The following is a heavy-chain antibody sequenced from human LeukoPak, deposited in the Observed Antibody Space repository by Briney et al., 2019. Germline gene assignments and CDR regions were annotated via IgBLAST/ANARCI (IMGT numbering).Heavy chain of an antibody. D-gene: IGHD1-1*01. Sequence: SETLSLTCTVSGGSISSGTYYWAWIRQPPGKGLEWIGTIYHSGSTYYNPSLKSRVTISVDTSKNQFSLKLSSVTAADTAVYYCARHHQGTKYFDYWGQGTLVTVSS. CDR1: GGSISSGTYY. CDR3: ARHHQGTKYFDY. J-gene: IGHJ4*02. V-gene: IGHV4-39*01. CDR2: IYHSGST.